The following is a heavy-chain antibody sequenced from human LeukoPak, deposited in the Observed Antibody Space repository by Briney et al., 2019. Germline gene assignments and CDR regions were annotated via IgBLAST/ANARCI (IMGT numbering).Heavy chain of an antibody. Sequence: PSETLSLTCTVSGDSISSSYWSWIRQPPGKTLEWIGYIYYTGTTNYNPSLKSRVTMSIDTSKNQFSLMLISVLAAETAVYYYGRGFYDSSVYPTCIDPWGQGTLVTVSS. V-gene: IGHV4-59*03. D-gene: IGHD3-22*01. CDR3: GRGFYDSSVYPTCIDP. CDR2: IYYTGTT. J-gene: IGHJ5*02. CDR1: GDSISSSY.